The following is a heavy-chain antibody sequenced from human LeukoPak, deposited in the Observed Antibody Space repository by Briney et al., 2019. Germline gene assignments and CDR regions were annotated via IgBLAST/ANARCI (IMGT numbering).Heavy chain of an antibody. CDR1: GFTVSRHY. CDR2: IYSPGGT. CDR3: ARAPYSADSSATPPAFDI. V-gene: IGHV3-53*01. J-gene: IGHJ3*02. D-gene: IGHD3-22*01. Sequence: PGESLRLSCAASGFTVSRHYMSWVRQTPGKGLEWVSIIYSPGGTYYADSVKGRFTISRDNSKNTVYLQMNSLRVEDTAVYYCARAPYSADSSATPPAFDIWGQGTMVTVSS.